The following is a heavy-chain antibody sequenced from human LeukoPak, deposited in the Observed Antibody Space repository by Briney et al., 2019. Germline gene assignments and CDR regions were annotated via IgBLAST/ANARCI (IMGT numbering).Heavy chain of an antibody. V-gene: IGHV3-23*01. Sequence: PGGSLRLPCAASGFTFSSYAMSWVRQAPGKGLEWVSGISGSGGSTYYADSVKGRFTISRDNSKNTLYLQMNSLRAEDTAVYYCAKVPYYYGSGSYAFDIWGQGTMVTVSS. D-gene: IGHD3-10*01. CDR3: AKVPYYYGSGSYAFDI. J-gene: IGHJ3*02. CDR1: GFTFSSYA. CDR2: ISGSGGST.